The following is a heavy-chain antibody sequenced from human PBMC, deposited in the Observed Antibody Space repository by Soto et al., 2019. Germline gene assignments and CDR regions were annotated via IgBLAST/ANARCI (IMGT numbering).Heavy chain of an antibody. CDR3: ARDPPPPDY. J-gene: IGHJ4*02. V-gene: IGHV1-18*01. Sequence: QVQLVQSGAEVKKPGASVKVSCKASGYTFASYAISWMRQAPGQGLEWMGWISAYNGNTNYAQKLQGRVTMTTDTSTSTAYMEQRSQSSDDAAVYYCARDPPPPDYWGQGTLVTVSS. CDR2: ISAYNGNT. CDR1: GYTFASYA.